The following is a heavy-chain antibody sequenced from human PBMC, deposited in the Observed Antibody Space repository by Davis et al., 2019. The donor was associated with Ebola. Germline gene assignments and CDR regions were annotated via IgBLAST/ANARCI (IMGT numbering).Heavy chain of an antibody. CDR2: ISYDGSNK. Sequence: PSETLSLTCAASGFTFSSYGMHWVRQAPGKGLEWVAVISYDGSNKYYADSVKGRFTISRDNSKNTLYLQMNSLRAEDTAVYYCARGGPSMIVVVNPFDYWGQGTLVTVSS. J-gene: IGHJ4*02. V-gene: IGHV3-30*03. CDR3: ARGGPSMIVVVNPFDY. D-gene: IGHD3-22*01. CDR1: GFTFSSYG.